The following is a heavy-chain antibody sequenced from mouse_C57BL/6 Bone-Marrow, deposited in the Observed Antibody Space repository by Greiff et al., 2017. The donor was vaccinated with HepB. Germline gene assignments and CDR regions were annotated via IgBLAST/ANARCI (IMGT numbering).Heavy chain of an antibody. CDR3: ARGVVGDFDY. CDR1: GFTFSDYG. D-gene: IGHD1-1*01. CDR2: ISSGSSTI. V-gene: IGHV5-17*01. Sequence: EVKLVESGGGLVKPGGSLKLSCAASGFTFSDYGMHWVRQAPEKGLEWVAYISSGSSTIYYADTVKGRFTISRDNAKNTLFLQMTSLRSEDTAMYYCARGVVGDFDYWGQGTTLTVSS. J-gene: IGHJ2*01.